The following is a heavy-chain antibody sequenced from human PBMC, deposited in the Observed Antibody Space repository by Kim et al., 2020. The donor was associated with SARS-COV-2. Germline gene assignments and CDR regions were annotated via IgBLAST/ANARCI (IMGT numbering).Heavy chain of an antibody. D-gene: IGHD3-16*01. CDR3: AKDVDDLVHAFDI. CDR2: ISWNSGSI. V-gene: IGHV3-9*01. J-gene: IGHJ3*02. CDR1: GFTFDDYA. Sequence: GGSLRLSCAASGFTFDDYAMHWVRQAPGKGLEWVSGISWNSGSIGYADSVKGRFTISRDNAKNSLYLQMNSLRAEDTALYYCAKDVDDLVHAFDIWGQGTMVTVSS.